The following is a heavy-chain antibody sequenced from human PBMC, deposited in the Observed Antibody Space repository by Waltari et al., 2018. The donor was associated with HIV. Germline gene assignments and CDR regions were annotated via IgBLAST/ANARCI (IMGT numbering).Heavy chain of an antibody. D-gene: IGHD6-19*01. CDR3: ARDAVAGISQFDY. Sequence: QVQLVESGGGVVQPGRSLRLSCAASGFTFSSYGMHWVRRAPGKGVEWVAVIWYDGSNKYYADSVKGRFTISRDNSKNTLYLQMNSLRAEDTAVYYCARDAVAGISQFDYWGQGTLVTVSS. CDR1: GFTFSSYG. V-gene: IGHV3-33*01. CDR2: IWYDGSNK. J-gene: IGHJ4*02.